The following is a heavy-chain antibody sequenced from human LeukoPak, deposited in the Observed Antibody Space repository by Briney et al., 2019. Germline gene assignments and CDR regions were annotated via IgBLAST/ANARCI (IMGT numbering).Heavy chain of an antibody. V-gene: IGHV3-23*01. CDR1: GFTFRSHA. CDR3: AKDVGKWESLHFFDY. Sequence: PGGSLRLSCVGSGFTFRSHAISWVRQAPEKGLEFVSGIYENGGTTYYADSVKGRFSISRDNSKNTLYLQMDSLRGEDTAAYYCAKDVGKWESLHFFDYWGQGTLVTVSS. D-gene: IGHD1-26*01. J-gene: IGHJ4*02. CDR2: IYENGGTT.